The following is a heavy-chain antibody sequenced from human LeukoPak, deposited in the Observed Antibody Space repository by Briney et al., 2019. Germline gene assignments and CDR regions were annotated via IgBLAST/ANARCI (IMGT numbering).Heavy chain of an antibody. V-gene: IGHV3-74*01. Sequence: PGGSLRLSCAASGFTFSTYWMHWVRQAPGKGLVWVSRIKSDGSTNYADSVKGRFIVSRDDSKSMLFLQMNSLRAEHTAVYFCANRFFSEFWGQGILVTASS. J-gene: IGHJ4*02. CDR2: IKSDGST. CDR1: GFTFSTYW. CDR3: ANRFFSEF. D-gene: IGHD2/OR15-2a*01.